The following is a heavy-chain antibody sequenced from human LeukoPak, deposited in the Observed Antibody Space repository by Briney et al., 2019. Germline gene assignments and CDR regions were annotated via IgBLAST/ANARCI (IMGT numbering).Heavy chain of an antibody. CDR1: GASISSYY. J-gene: IGHJ4*02. V-gene: IGHV4-59*01. D-gene: IGHD2-15*01. CDR3: VRAAPGVAGYFDY. CDR2: IYYSGST. Sequence: SETLSLTCTVSGASISSYYWSWIRQSPGKGLEWIGYIYYSGSTKYNPSLKSRVTISVDTSNNQLFLKVTSVTAADTAVYYCVRAAPGVAGYFDYWGQGTLVTVSS.